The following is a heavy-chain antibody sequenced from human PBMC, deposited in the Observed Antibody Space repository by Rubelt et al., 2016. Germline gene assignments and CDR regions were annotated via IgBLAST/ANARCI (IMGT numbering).Heavy chain of an antibody. J-gene: IGHJ4*02. V-gene: IGHV3-33*01. CDR2: WYDGSNK. CDR3: ARDSSSSVDY. Sequence: WYDGSNKYYADSVKGRFTISRDNSKNTLYLQMNSLRAEDTAVYYCARDSSSSVDYWGQGTLVTVSS. D-gene: IGHD6-6*01.